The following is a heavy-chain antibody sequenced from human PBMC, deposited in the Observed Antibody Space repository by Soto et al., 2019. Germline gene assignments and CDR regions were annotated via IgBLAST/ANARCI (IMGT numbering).Heavy chain of an antibody. J-gene: IGHJ4*02. V-gene: IGHV3-7*03. CDR3: ARDFEGSYGYGPFEY. CDR2: IKQDGSEK. D-gene: IGHD5-18*01. CDR1: GFTFSRYW. Sequence: GGSLRLSCAASGFTFSRYWMSWVRQAPRKGLEWVANIKQDGSEKYYVDSVKGRFTISRDNAKNSVYLQVNSLRAEDTAVYYCARDFEGSYGYGPFEYWGQGTLVTVSS.